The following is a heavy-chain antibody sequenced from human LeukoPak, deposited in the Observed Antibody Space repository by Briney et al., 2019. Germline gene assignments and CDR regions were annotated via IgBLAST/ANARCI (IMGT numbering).Heavy chain of an antibody. CDR3: ARLRRYYGSGSSPFFDY. CDR1: GGSFSGYY. J-gene: IGHJ4*02. V-gene: IGHV4-34*01. CDR2: INHSGST. D-gene: IGHD3-10*01. Sequence: SETLSLTCAVYGGSFSGYYWSWIRQPPGKGLEWIGEINHSGSTNYNPSLKSRVTISVDTSKNQFSLKLSSVTAADTAVYYCARLRRYYGSGSSPFFDYWGQGTLVTVSS.